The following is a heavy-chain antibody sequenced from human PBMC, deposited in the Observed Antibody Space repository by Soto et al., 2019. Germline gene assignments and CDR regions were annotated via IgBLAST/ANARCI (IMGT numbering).Heavy chain of an antibody. J-gene: IGHJ4*02. CDR2: IYYSGST. CDR1: GGSISSSSYY. Sequence: QLQLQESGPGLVKPSETLSLTCTVSGGSISSSSYYWGWIRQPPGKGLEWIGSIYYSGSTYHNPSLKSRVTLSIDTSKNQFSLKLSSVTAADTAVYYCARHGGYCSGGSCRWDEFDYWGQGTLVTVSS. D-gene: IGHD2-15*01. CDR3: ARHGGYCSGGSCRWDEFDY. V-gene: IGHV4-39*01.